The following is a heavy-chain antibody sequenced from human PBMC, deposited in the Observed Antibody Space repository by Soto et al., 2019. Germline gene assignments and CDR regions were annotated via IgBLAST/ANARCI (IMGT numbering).Heavy chain of an antibody. V-gene: IGHV3-9*01. J-gene: IGHJ6*02. Sequence: EVQLVESGGGLVQPGRSLRLSCAASGFTFDVYAMHWVRQVPGKGLQWVSGLSWNGVTIGYAASVKGRFTISRDNAKKSLYLQMNGVRPDDTALYYCAASRAYDSSDYSGFHYGMDVWGLGTTVTVS. CDR1: GFTFDVYA. CDR3: AASRAYDSSDYSGFHYGMDV. CDR2: LSWNGVTI. D-gene: IGHD3-22*01.